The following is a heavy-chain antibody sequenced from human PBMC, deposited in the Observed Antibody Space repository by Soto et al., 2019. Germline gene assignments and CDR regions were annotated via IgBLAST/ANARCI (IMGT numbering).Heavy chain of an antibody. J-gene: IGHJ4*02. Sequence: GGSLRLSCAASGFTFSDHYMSWLRQAPGKGLEWVSYISSSGSTIYYADSVKGRFTISRDNAKNSLYLQMNSLRAEDTAVYYCASPYAISFHYWGQGALVTVSS. CDR3: ASPYAISFHY. CDR1: GFTFSDHY. V-gene: IGHV3-11*01. CDR2: ISSSGSTI. D-gene: IGHD2-8*01.